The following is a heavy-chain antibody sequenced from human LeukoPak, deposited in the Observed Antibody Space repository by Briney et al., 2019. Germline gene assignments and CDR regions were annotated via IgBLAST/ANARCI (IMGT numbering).Heavy chain of an antibody. V-gene: IGHV1-2*06. CDR3: ARTLVGYYDSSGGLFDY. Sequence: GASVKVSCKASGYTFTGYYMHWVRQAPGQGLEWMGRINPNSGGTNYAQKFQGRVTMTRYTSISTAYMELSRLRSDDTAVYYCARTLVGYYDSSGGLFDYWGQGTLVTVSS. CDR2: INPNSGGT. J-gene: IGHJ4*02. D-gene: IGHD3-22*01. CDR1: GYTFTGYY.